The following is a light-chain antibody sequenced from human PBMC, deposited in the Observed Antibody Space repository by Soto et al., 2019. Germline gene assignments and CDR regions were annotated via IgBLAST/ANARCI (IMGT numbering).Light chain of an antibody. V-gene: IGLV2-14*03. CDR3: SSYVRSGISL. CDR2: DVN. Sequence: QSVLTQPASVSGSPGQSITISCSGTSSDVGGSNYVSWYQQHPGKAPKLMIYDVNNRPSGGSDRFSGSKSGNTASLTISGLQPEDEADYYCSSYVRSGISLFGGGTKLTV. CDR1: SSDVGGSNY. J-gene: IGLJ3*02.